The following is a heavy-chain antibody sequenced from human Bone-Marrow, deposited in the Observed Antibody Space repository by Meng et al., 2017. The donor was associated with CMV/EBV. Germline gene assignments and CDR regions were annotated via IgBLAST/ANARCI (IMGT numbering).Heavy chain of an antibody. V-gene: IGHV3-21*01. D-gene: IGHD6-6*01. CDR2: ISSSSSYI. Sequence: GGSLRLSCAASGFTFSSYSMNWVRQAPGKGLEWVSSISSSSSYIYYADSVKGRFTISRDNAKNSLYLQMNSLRAEDTAVYYCVRENSFSSSSDLDYWGQGTLVTFSS. CDR3: VRENSFSSSSDLDY. J-gene: IGHJ4*02. CDR1: GFTFSSYS.